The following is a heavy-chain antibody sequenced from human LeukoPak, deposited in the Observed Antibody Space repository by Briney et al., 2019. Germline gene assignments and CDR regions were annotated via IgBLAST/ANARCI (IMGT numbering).Heavy chain of an antibody. J-gene: IGHJ5*02. CDR3: ALGVIDYYGSGSYYRRFDP. V-gene: IGHV4-4*02. CDR2: IYNSRSN. Sequence: SETLSLTCAVSGGSISSSNWWCSVRQPPREGLEWSGVIYNSRSNYYNPSLKIQVTISVDRSKNQFPLKLSSVTAADTAVYYCALGVIDYYGSGSYYRRFDPWGQGTLVTDSS. D-gene: IGHD3-10*01. CDR1: GGSISSSNW.